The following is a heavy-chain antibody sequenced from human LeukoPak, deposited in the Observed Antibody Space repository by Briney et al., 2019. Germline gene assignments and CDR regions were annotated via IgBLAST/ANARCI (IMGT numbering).Heavy chain of an antibody. CDR1: GGSISSSSYY. V-gene: IGHV4-39*07. CDR3: ASEDYYDSSGPIPHWNY. J-gene: IGHJ4*02. D-gene: IGHD3-22*01. Sequence: SETLSLTCTVSGGSISSSSYYWGWIRQPPGKGLEWIGSIYYSGSTYYNPSLKSRVTISVDTSKNQFSLKLSPVTAADTAVYYCASEDYYDSSGPIPHWNYWGQGTLVTVSS. CDR2: IYYSGST.